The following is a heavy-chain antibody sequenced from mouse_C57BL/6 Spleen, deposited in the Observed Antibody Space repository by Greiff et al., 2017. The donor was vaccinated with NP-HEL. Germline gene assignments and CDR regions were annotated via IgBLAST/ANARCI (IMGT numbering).Heavy chain of an antibody. CDR1: GYAFSSYW. CDR2: IYPGDGDT. J-gene: IGHJ2*01. V-gene: IGHV1-80*01. CDR3: ARKSPGLTGTNFDY. Sequence: QVHVKQSGAELVKPGASVKISCKASGYAFSSYWMNWVKQRPGKGLEWIGQIYPGDGDTNYNGKLKGKATLTADKSSSTAYMQLSSLTSEASAVYFCARKSPGLTGTNFDYWGQGTTLTVSS. D-gene: IGHD4-1*01.